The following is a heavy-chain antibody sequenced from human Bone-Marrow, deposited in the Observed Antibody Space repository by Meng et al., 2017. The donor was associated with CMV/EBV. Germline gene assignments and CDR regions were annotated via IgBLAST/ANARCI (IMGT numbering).Heavy chain of an antibody. CDR3: ARDASYCSSTSCYMGRYNWFDP. V-gene: IGHV1-8*03. Sequence: ASVKVSCKASGYTFTSYDINWVRQATGQGLEWMGWMNPNSGNTGYAQKFQGRVTITRNTSISTAYMELSSLRSEDTAVYYCARDASYCSSTSCYMGRYNWFDPWGQGTLVT. CDR1: GYTFTSYD. J-gene: IGHJ5*02. D-gene: IGHD2-2*02. CDR2: MNPNSGNT.